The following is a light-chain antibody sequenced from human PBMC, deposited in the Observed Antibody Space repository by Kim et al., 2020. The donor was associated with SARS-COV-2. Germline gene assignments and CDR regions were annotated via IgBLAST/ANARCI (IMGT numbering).Light chain of an antibody. CDR1: NIGSKS. CDR2: YDR. J-gene: IGLJ2*01. CDR3: QVWDASGDHSA. V-gene: IGLV3-21*04. Sequence: SYELTQPPSVSVAPGETARITCGGNNIGSKSVHWYQQKPGQAPGVVIYYDRDRPSGIPERFSGSNSGNTATLTISRVEAGDEADYYCQVWDASGDHSAFGGGTQLTVL.